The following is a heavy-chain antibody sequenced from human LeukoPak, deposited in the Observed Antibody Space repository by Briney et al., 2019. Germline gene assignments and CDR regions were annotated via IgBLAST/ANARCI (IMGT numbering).Heavy chain of an antibody. Sequence: KPSETLSLTCTVSGGSISSYYWGWIRQPPGKGLEWIGEINHSGSTNYNPSLKSRVTISVDTSKNQFSLKLSSVTAADTAVYYCARTPYVWGSYRYFEYFQHWGQGTLVTVSS. J-gene: IGHJ1*01. V-gene: IGHV4-34*01. CDR3: ARTPYVWGSYRYFEYFQH. D-gene: IGHD3-16*02. CDR2: INHSGST. CDR1: GGSISSYY.